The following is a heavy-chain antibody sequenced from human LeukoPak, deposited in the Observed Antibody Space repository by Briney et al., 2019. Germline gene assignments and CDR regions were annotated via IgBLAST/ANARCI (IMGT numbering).Heavy chain of an antibody. CDR1: GGSISSSSYY. Sequence: SETLSLTCTVSGGSISSSSYYWGWIRHPPGKGLEWIGGISYSGSTYYNPSLKSRVTIYVDTSKNQFSLKLSSVTDADTAVYYCARHGLSGVSLRINWFDPWGRGTLVTVSS. J-gene: IGHJ5*02. CDR3: ARHGLSGVSLRINWFDP. V-gene: IGHV4-39*01. D-gene: IGHD1-26*01. CDR2: ISYSGST.